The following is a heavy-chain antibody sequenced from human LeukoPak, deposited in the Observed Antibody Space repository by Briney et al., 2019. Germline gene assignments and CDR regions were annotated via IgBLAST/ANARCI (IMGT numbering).Heavy chain of an antibody. Sequence: GGSLRLSCAASGFTFSSYSMNWVRQAPGKGLECVSYISSSSSTIYYADSVKGRFTISRDNSKNTLYLQMNSLRAEDTAVYYCAKADSGFWSGYYTGVDYWGQGTLVTVSS. CDR2: ISSSSSTI. J-gene: IGHJ4*02. CDR1: GFTFSSYS. CDR3: AKADSGFWSGYYTGVDY. V-gene: IGHV3-48*01. D-gene: IGHD3-3*01.